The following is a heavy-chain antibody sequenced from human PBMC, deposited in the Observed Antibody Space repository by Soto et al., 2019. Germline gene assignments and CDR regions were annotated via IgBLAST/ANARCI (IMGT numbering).Heavy chain of an antibody. Sequence: PSETPSLTCAVSGGSISSGGYSWSWIRQPPGKGLEWIGYIYHSGSTYYNPSLKSRVSISVDTSKNQVSLKLTSVTAAATAVYFCARVTMVIRDSDHFGVDVWGHGTTVTVSS. V-gene: IGHV4-30-2*05. D-gene: IGHD4-17*01. CDR1: GGSISSGGYS. CDR2: IYHSGST. J-gene: IGHJ6*02. CDR3: ARVTMVIRDSDHFGVDV.